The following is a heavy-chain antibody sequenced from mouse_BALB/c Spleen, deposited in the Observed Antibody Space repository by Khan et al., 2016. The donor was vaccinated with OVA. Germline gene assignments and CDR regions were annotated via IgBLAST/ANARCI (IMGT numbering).Heavy chain of an antibody. J-gene: IGHJ3*01. CDR1: GYTFTAYI. CDR2: IFPGSDIP. D-gene: IGHD2-14*01. V-gene: IGHV1-77*01. CDR3: ARGGYSAFAY. Sequence: QVPLQPSGPELVKPGASLKVSCKASGYTFTAYIIGWVKQSTRQGLEWIGDIFPGSDIPYYNEKFKDKATLTVDKSANTAYMQLSSLTSEDSAVYCCARGGYSAFAYWGQGTLVTVSA.